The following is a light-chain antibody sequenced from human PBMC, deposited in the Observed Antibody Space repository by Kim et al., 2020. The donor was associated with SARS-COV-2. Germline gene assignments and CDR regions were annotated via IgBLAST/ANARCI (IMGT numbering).Light chain of an antibody. CDR2: QAS. V-gene: IGKV1-5*03. CDR1: QGISRS. CDR3: QQYGSYWT. J-gene: IGKJ1*01. Sequence: LSASVGDRVTITCRASQGISRSLAWYQQKLGEPPKLLIFQASSLESGVPSRYSGSGSGTEFTLTISSLQPDDCATYYCQQYGSYWTFGQGTKVDIK.